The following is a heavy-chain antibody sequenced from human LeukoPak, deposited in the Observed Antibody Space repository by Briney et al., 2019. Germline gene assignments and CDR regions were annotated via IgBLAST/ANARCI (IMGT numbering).Heavy chain of an antibody. CDR1: GFTFSDHY. Sequence: GGSLRLSCAASGFTFSDHYMDRVRQAPGKGLEWISHISSSGTNMHYADSVKGRFTISRDNAKKSLFLQMNTLRVEDTAVYYCTKAGGSRGSYNSNWGQGTLVTVSS. J-gene: IGHJ4*02. D-gene: IGHD1-1*01. CDR3: TKAGGSRGSYNSN. V-gene: IGHV3-11*04. CDR2: ISSSGTNM.